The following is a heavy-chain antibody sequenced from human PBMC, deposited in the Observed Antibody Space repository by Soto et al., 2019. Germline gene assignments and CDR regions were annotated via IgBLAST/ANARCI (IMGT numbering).Heavy chain of an antibody. CDR3: ARAPMVLSRSYFDS. V-gene: IGHV4-59*01. CDR1: GGSISNFY. CDR2: ISYSGNT. D-gene: IGHD2-8*01. J-gene: IGHJ4*02. Sequence: PSESLYLTCTVSGGSISNFYWSWIRQPQGKGLEWIGYISYSGNTNYNPSLKSRVSISVDTCKNQLSLNLTSVTAAATAVYYCARAPMVLSRSYFDSWGQGPPGTASS.